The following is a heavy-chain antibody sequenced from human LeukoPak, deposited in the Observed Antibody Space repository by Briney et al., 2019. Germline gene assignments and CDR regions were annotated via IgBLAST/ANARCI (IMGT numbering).Heavy chain of an antibody. CDR1: GFTFSSYS. CDR3: ARDLFGESRDY. J-gene: IGHJ4*02. CDR2: ISSSSSYI. Sequence: GGSLRLSCAASGFTFSSYSMNWVRQAPGKGLEWVSSISSSSSYIYYADPVKGRFTISRDNAKNSLHLQMNSLRAEDTAVYYCARDLFGESRDYWGQGTLVTVSS. D-gene: IGHD3-10*02. V-gene: IGHV3-21*01.